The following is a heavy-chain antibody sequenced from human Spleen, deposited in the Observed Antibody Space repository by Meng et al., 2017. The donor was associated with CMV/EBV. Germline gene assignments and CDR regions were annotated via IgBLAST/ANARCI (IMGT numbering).Heavy chain of an antibody. CDR2: ISGSGGST. J-gene: IGHJ4*02. CDR3: AKGGQQLTYFDY. CDR1: GFTFSSYW. Sequence: GESLKISCAASGFTFSSYWMHWVRQAPGKGLEWVSAISGSGGSTYYADSVKGRFTISRDNSKNTLYLQMNSLRAEDTAVYYCAKGGQQLTYFDYWGQGTLVTVSS. V-gene: IGHV3-23*01. D-gene: IGHD6-13*01.